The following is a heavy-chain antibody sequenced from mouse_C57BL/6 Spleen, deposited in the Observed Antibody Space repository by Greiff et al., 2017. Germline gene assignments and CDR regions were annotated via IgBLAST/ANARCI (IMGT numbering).Heavy chain of an antibody. Sequence: EVQLMESGGGLVKPGGSLKLSCAASGFTFSDYGMHWVRQAPEKGLEWVAYISSGSSTIYYADTVKGRFTISRDNAKNTLFLQMTSLRSEDTAMYYCARSDPLAMDYWGQGTSVTVSS. V-gene: IGHV5-17*01. CDR1: GFTFSDYG. J-gene: IGHJ4*01. CDR3: ARSDPLAMDY. CDR2: ISSGSSTI.